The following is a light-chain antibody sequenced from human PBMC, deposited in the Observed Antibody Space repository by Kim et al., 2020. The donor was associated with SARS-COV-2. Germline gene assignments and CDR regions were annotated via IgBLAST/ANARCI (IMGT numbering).Light chain of an antibody. CDR1: QSISSW. CDR2: KAS. V-gene: IGKV1-5*03. J-gene: IGKJ2*03. CDR3: QQYNSYSYS. Sequence: SATVGDRVTITCRASQSISSWLAWYQQEPGKAPKLLIYKASSLESGVPSRFSGTGSETEFTLTISSLQPDDFATYYCQQYNSYSYSFGQGTKLEI.